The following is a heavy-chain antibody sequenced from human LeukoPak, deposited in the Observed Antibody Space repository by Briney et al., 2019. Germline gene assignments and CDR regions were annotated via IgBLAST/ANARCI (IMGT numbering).Heavy chain of an antibody. J-gene: IGHJ6*03. D-gene: IGHD3-10*01. CDR3: ARGVQYYYGSGTYYYYMDV. Sequence: SETLSLTCTVSGASITSTNYYWGWIRQPPGKGLEWIGRIYYSGRTYYNSSLQSRVTISVDTSKNQFSLKMTSVTAADTAVYYCARGVQYYYGSGTYYYYMDVWGKGTTVTISS. CDR2: IYYSGRT. V-gene: IGHV4-39*07. CDR1: GASITSTNYY.